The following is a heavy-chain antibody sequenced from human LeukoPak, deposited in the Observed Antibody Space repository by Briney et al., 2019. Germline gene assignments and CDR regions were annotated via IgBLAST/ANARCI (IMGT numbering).Heavy chain of an antibody. Sequence: SETLSLTCAVYGGSFSGYYWNWIRQPPGKGLEWIGEINHSGSTNYNPSLKSRVTISVDTSKNQFSLKLSSVTAADTAVYYCATGGSYSYFDYWGQGTLVTVSS. CDR3: ATGGSYSYFDY. CDR2: INHSGST. V-gene: IGHV4-34*01. D-gene: IGHD1-26*01. J-gene: IGHJ4*02. CDR1: GGSFSGYY.